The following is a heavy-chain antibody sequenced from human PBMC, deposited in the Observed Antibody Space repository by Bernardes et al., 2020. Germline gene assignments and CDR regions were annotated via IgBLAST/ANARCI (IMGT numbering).Heavy chain of an antibody. Sequence: ASSKVSCKASGYTFTDYYIHWVRQAPGQGLEWMGWINPNSGGTNYAQKFQGYVTMTRDTSISTAYMELNRLRSDDTAVYFCARDGSYYGSGSYYADYWGQGTRVTVSS. D-gene: IGHD3-10*01. CDR3: ARDGSYYGSGSYYADY. CDR1: GYTFTDYY. CDR2: INPNSGGT. J-gene: IGHJ4*02. V-gene: IGHV1-2*04.